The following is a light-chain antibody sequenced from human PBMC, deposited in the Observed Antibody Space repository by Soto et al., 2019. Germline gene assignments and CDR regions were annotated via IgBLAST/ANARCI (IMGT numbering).Light chain of an antibody. Sequence: EIVLTQSPGTLSLSPGERATLSCRASQSVSSSYLAWYQQKPGQAPRLLIYGASSRATGIPDRFSGSGSGTDFTLTISRLEPEDFAVYYCKQYGSSRTFDKGTKVEIK. V-gene: IGKV3-20*01. CDR2: GAS. J-gene: IGKJ1*01. CDR1: QSVSSSY. CDR3: KQYGSSRT.